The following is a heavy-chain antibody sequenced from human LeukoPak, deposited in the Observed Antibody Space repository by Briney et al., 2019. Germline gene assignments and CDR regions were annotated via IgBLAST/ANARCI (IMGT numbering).Heavy chain of an antibody. V-gene: IGHV3-23*01. CDR1: GFTFGNYA. Sequence: GGSLRLSCASTGFTFGNYAMSWVRQAPGKGLEWVSGMSGSDGTMDLADSVKGRFTISRDNAKNSLYLQMNTLRAEDTAVYYCARDRTTVTTFDYWGQGTLVTVSS. D-gene: IGHD4-17*01. J-gene: IGHJ4*02. CDR3: ARDRTTVTTFDY. CDR2: MSGSDGTM.